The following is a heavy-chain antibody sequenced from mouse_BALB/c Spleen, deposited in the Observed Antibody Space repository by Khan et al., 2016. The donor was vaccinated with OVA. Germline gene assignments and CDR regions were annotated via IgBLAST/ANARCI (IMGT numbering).Heavy chain of an antibody. Sequence: VQLKQSGPGLVKPSQSLSLTCTVTGYSITSDYAWNWIRQFPGNKLEWMGYISYSGSTSYNPSLKSRISITRDTSKNQFFLQLNSVTTEDTATYYCARVGYDGYAMDYWGQGTSVTVCS. CDR3: ARVGYDGYAMDY. CDR1: GYSITSDYA. V-gene: IGHV3-2*02. D-gene: IGHD2-2*01. J-gene: IGHJ4*01. CDR2: ISYSGST.